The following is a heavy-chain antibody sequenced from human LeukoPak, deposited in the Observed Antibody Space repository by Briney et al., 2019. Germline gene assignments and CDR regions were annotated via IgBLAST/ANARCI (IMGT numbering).Heavy chain of an antibody. CDR2: ISAYNGNT. V-gene: IGHV1-18*01. J-gene: IGHJ6*03. Sequence: ASVKVSCKASGYTFTSYGISWVRQAPGQGLEWMGWISAYNGNTNYAQKLQGRVTMTTDTSTSTAYMELRSLRSDDTAVYYCAREVHITMVRGAKNYDYYYMDVWGKGTTVTVSS. CDR3: AREVHITMVRGAKNYDYYYMDV. D-gene: IGHD3-10*01. CDR1: GYTFTSYG.